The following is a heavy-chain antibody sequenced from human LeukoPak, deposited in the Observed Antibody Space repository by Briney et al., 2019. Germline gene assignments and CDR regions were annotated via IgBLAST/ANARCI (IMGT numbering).Heavy chain of an antibody. D-gene: IGHD1-26*01. Sequence: SETLSLTCTVSGGSISSSSYYWGWIRQPPGKGLEWIGNIYYSGSTYYNPSLKSRVTISVDVSKNQFSLKLSSVTAADTAVYYCARWESESDRGDFQHWGQGTLVTVSS. CDR3: ARWESESDRGDFQH. V-gene: IGHV4-39*01. CDR1: GGSISSSSYY. J-gene: IGHJ1*01. CDR2: IYYSGST.